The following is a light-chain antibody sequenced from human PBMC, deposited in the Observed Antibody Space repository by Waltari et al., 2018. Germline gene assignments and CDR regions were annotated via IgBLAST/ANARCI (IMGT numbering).Light chain of an antibody. V-gene: IGKV3-11*01. CDR2: DAS. CDR3: QHRINWPRT. CDR1: QSIGSS. J-gene: IGKJ1*01. Sequence: ETVLTQSPGTLALSPGERATLSCRASQSIGSSLAWYQHLPGQAPRLLFYDASNRATGIPAKFSGSWSVTDFTLTISSLEPEDLAVYYCQHRINWPRTFGQGTKVEIK.